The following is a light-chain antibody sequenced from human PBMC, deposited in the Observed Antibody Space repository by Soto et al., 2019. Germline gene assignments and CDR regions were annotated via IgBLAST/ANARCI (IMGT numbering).Light chain of an antibody. CDR3: LLSYSGARGAV. V-gene: IGLV7-46*01. J-gene: IGLJ7*01. CDR2: DTS. CDR1: TGAVTSGHY. Sequence: QAVVTQEPSLTVSPGGTVTLTCGSSTGAVTSGHYPYWFQQKPGQAPRTLIYDTSNKHSWTPARFSGSLLGGKAALTLSGAQPEDEAEYYCLLSYSGARGAVFGGVTQLTVL.